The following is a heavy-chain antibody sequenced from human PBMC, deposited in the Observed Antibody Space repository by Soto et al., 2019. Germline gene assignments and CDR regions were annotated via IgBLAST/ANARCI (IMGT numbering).Heavy chain of an antibody. D-gene: IGHD5-12*01. CDR3: AKDRDGYNFVCYGMDV. Sequence: GGSLRLSCAASGFILRMYSLSWVRQAPGKGLEWISYISSRGSTISNADSVKGRFTVSRDNAMNSLYLQMNNLRDEDTAVYYCAKDRDGYNFVCYGMDVWGQGTTVTVSS. CDR1: GFILRMYS. CDR2: ISSRGSTI. J-gene: IGHJ6*02. V-gene: IGHV3-48*02.